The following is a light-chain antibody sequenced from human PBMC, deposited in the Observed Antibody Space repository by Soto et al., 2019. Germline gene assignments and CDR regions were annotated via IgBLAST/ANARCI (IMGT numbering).Light chain of an antibody. CDR1: SSNIGSNY. J-gene: IGLJ2*01. CDR2: DNN. V-gene: IGLV1-51*01. CDR3: GAWDTSLSAEV. Sequence: QSALPQPPSVSAAPGQKVTISCSGRSSNIGSNYVSWYQHLPGTAPKLLIYDNNKRASGIPDRFSGSKSGTSATLGITGLQAGDEADYYCGAWDTSLSAEVFGGGTKLTVL.